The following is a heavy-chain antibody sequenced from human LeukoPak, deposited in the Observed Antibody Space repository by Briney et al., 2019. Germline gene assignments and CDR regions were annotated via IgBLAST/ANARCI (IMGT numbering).Heavy chain of an antibody. Sequence: GGSLKLSCTASGFTFSSYGIHWVRQAPGKGLEWVAVITYDGSNKYYADSLKGRFTISRDNSKNTLYLHMNSLRAEDTAVYYCAKVYGLNLPGYSSGWYDPNEYYFDYWGQGTLVTVSS. J-gene: IGHJ4*02. V-gene: IGHV3-30*18. CDR2: ITYDGSNK. CDR3: AKVYGLNLPGYSSGWYDPNEYYFDY. D-gene: IGHD6-19*01. CDR1: GFTFSSYG.